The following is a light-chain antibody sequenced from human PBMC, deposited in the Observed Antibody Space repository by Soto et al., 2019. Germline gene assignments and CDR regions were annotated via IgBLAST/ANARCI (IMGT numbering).Light chain of an antibody. Sequence: QSVLTQPASVSGSPGQSITISCTGTSSDVGRYNYVSWYQQHPGKAPKLMIYDVNNRPSGVSNRFSGSKSGNTASLTISGLQAEDEADYYCSSYTTISTLVFGGGTKLTVL. CDR1: SSDVGRYNY. V-gene: IGLV2-14*01. CDR2: DVN. J-gene: IGLJ2*01. CDR3: SSYTTISTLV.